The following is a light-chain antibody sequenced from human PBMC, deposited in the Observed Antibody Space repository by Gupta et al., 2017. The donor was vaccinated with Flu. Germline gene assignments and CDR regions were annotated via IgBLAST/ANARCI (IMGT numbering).Light chain of an antibody. Sequence: DIQMTQFPSSLSASVGDRVTITCRTSENVNKFLNWYQHKPGKAPKLLIHAASTLQSGVPSRFIGGGSVTEFTLTISSLQPEDFATYFCQQRYSVPSTFGGGTKVDIK. CDR1: ENVNKF. CDR2: AAS. J-gene: IGKJ4*01. CDR3: QQRYSVPST. V-gene: IGKV1-39*01.